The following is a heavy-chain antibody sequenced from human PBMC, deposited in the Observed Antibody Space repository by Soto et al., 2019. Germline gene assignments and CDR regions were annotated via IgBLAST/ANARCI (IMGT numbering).Heavy chain of an antibody. CDR2: INHSGST. Sequence: SETLSLTCDVYGGSFSGSYWSWIRQPPGKGLEWIGEINHSGSTNYNPSLKSRVTISVDTSKNQFSLKLSSVTAADTAVYYCARLVGVSDTAMVTGLDYWGQGTLVTVSS. CDR3: ARLVGVSDTAMVTGLDY. V-gene: IGHV4-34*01. D-gene: IGHD5-18*01. J-gene: IGHJ4*02. CDR1: GGSFSGSY.